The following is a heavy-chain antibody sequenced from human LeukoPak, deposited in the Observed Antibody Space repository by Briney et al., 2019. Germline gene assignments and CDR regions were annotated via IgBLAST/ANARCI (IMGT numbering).Heavy chain of an antibody. CDR3: ATHERLYYGSGSYSDY. Sequence: ASVKVSCKVSGYTLTELSMHWVRQVPGKGLEWMGGFDPEDGETIYAQKFQGRVTMTEDTSTDTAYMELSSLRSEDTAVYYCATHERLYYGSGSYSDYWGQGTLVTVSS. CDR1: GYTLTELS. J-gene: IGHJ4*02. V-gene: IGHV1-24*01. CDR2: FDPEDGET. D-gene: IGHD3-10*01.